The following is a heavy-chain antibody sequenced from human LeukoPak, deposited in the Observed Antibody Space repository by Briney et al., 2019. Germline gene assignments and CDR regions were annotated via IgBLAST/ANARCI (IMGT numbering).Heavy chain of an antibody. J-gene: IGHJ6*02. Sequence: GGSLRLSCEASGFPFSSYAMTWVRQAPGKGLEWVSSIGSDGKTHYSESVKGRFVISRDNFGGMVFLQLNSLRDEDTAVYYCARDNGMTSGWYAGRIDYYYGMDVWGQGTTVTVSS. V-gene: IGHV3-23*01. D-gene: IGHD6-19*01. CDR1: GFPFSSYA. CDR3: ARDNGMTSGWYAGRIDYYYGMDV. CDR2: IGSDGKT.